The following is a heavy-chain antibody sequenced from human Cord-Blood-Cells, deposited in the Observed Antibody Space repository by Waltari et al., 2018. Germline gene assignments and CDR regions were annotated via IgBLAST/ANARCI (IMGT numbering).Heavy chain of an antibody. J-gene: IGHJ4*02. D-gene: IGHD6-13*01. CDR2: ISSTGGRP. Sequence: EVQLLESGGGLVQPGGSLRLPCAASGIAFRSYAMSWVREAPGGGREWGSAISSTGGRPYYADSGKGRFTISRDNSKNALYRQMNSLSSEDTALYYCANSNLQQLFDYWGQGSLVTVSS. V-gene: IGHV3-23*01. CDR3: ANSNLQQLFDY. CDR1: GIAFRSYA.